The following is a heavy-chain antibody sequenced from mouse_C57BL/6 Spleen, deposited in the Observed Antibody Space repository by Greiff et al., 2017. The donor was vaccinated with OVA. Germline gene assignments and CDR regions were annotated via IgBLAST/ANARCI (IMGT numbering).Heavy chain of an antibody. D-gene: IGHD1-1*01. CDR3: ATTVVAYWYFDV. CDR2: ISSGGSYT. Sequence: EVKVVESGGDLVKPGGSLKLSCAASGFTFSSYGMSWVRQTPDKRLEWVATISSGGSYTYYPDSVKGRFTISRDNAKNTLYLQMSSLKSEDTAMYYCATTVVAYWYFDVWGTGTTVTVSS. CDR1: GFTFSSYG. J-gene: IGHJ1*03. V-gene: IGHV5-6*01.